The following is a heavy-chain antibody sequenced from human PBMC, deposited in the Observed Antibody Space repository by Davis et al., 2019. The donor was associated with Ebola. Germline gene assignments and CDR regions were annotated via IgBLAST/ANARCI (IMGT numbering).Heavy chain of an antibody. J-gene: IGHJ6*02. V-gene: IGHV3-66*01. CDR3: ARDRGIIHYGMDV. CDR2: IYSGGST. D-gene: IGHD1-14*01. CDR1: GFTVSSNY. Sequence: GESLKISCAASGFTVSSNYMSWVRQAPGKGLEWVSVIYSGGSTYYADSVKGRFTISRDNSKNTLYLQMNSLRAEDTAVYYCARDRGIIHYGMDVWGQGTTVTVS.